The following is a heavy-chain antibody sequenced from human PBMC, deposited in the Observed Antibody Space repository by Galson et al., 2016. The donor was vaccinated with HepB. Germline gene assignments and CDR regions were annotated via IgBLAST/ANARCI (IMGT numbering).Heavy chain of an antibody. V-gene: IGHV3-21*01. Sequence: SLRLSCAASGFPFSTYSMNWVRQAPGKGLEWVSSITSSSVYIYYADSLRGRFTVSRDNAKNSLYLQMKSLVVEDTAVYYCARALKVRGKPTLMGYYYGMDVWGQGTTVTISS. CDR3: ARALKVRGKPTLMGYYYGMDV. D-gene: IGHD4-23*01. J-gene: IGHJ6*02. CDR1: GFPFSTYS. CDR2: ITSSSVYI.